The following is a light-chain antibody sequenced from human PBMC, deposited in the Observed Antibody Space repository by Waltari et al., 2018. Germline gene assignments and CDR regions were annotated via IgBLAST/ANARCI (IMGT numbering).Light chain of an antibody. J-gene: IGLJ3*02. Sequence: QSVLTQPPSASGTPGQRVTISCSGRASNIGDNVVNWYQQFPGKAPKLVIYRNDQRPSGGPDRCSGSKSGTSASLAISGLQSEDEADYYCATWDDSPNGHWVFGGGTKVTVL. CDR1: ASNIGDNV. V-gene: IGLV1-44*01. CDR3: ATWDDSPNGHWV. CDR2: RND.